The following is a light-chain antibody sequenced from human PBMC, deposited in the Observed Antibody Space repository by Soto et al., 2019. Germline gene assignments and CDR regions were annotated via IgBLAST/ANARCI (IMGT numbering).Light chain of an antibody. CDR1: QGISNH. V-gene: IGKV1-27*01. J-gene: IGKJ4*01. CDR2: SAS. Sequence: DIQMTQSPSSLSAAVGDRVTITCRASQGISNHLAWYQQKPGKLPTLLIYSASTLQSGVPSRFSGSGSGTDFTLSISSLQPEDVATYYCQKYDSAPLTFGGGTKVEIK. CDR3: QKYDSAPLT.